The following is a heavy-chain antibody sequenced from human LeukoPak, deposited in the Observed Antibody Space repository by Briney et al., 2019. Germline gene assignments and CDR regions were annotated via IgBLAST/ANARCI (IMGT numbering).Heavy chain of an antibody. Sequence: SETLSLTCTVSGGSISSYYWSWIRQPPGKGLEWIGYIYYSGSTNYNPSLKSRVTISVDTSKNQFFLKLSSVTAADTAVYYCARVVRFGGYSYGSDYWGQGILVTVSS. J-gene: IGHJ4*02. CDR2: IYYSGST. CDR3: ARVVRFGGYSYGSDY. CDR1: GGSISSYY. V-gene: IGHV4-59*01. D-gene: IGHD5-18*01.